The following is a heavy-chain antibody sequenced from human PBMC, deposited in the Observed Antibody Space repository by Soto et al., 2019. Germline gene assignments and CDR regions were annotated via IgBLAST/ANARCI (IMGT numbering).Heavy chain of an antibody. D-gene: IGHD3-10*01. Sequence: PSETLSLTCTVSGGSISSYYWSWIRQPPGKGLEWTGYIYYSGSTNYNPSLKSRVTISVDTSKNQFSLKLSSVTAADTAVYYCARKYGSGSYRWFDPWGQGTLVTVSS. CDR3: ARKYGSGSYRWFDP. CDR2: IYYSGST. V-gene: IGHV4-59*01. J-gene: IGHJ5*02. CDR1: GGSISSYY.